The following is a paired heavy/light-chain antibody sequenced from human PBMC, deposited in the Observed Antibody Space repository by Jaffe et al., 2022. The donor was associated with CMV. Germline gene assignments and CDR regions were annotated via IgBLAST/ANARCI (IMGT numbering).Heavy chain of an antibody. CDR2: IDPSDSYT. V-gene: IGHV5-10-1*03. D-gene: IGHD3-22*01. J-gene: IGHJ6*03. CDR1: GYSFTNYW. CDR3: ARRAYHYESSGHYFGRNKVKDYYYYYMDV. Sequence: EVQLVQSGAEVKKPGESLRISCKASGYSFTNYWITWVRQMPGKGLEWMGRIDPSDSYTTYSPSFQGHVTISADKSINTAYLQWSSLTASDTAMYYCARRAYHYESSGHYFGRNKVKDYYYYYMDVWGRGTRVTVSS.
Light chain of an antibody. CDR1: QSISTY. J-gene: IGKJ2*01. CDR3: QQSSSIPYT. Sequence: DIQMTQSPSSLSASVGDRVTITCRASQSISTYLNWYQQQPGKAPKLLIYAASSLQSGVPARFSGSGSGTDFTLTISSLQPEDLATYYCQQSSSIPYTFGQGTKLQI. V-gene: IGKV1-39*01. CDR2: AAS.